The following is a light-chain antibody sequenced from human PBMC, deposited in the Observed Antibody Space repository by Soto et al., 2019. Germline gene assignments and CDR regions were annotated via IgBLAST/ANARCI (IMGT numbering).Light chain of an antibody. CDR3: CAYAGDSTFL. J-gene: IGLJ3*02. CDR2: EDN. CDR1: SSDVGTYNL. V-gene: IGLV2-23*02. Sequence: QSVLTQPASVSGSPGQSITISCTGTSSDVGTYNLVSWYRQYPGKAPKLIIFEDNERPSGVSNRFSGSKSGNTASLTISGLQAEDEADYYCCAYAGDSTFLFGGGTKVTVL.